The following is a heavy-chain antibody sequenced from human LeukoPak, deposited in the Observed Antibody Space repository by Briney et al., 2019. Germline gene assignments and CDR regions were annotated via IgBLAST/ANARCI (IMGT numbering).Heavy chain of an antibody. V-gene: IGHV3-33*07. CDR1: GFTFSKYG. Sequence: GRSLRLSCAASGFTFSKYGMNWVRQAPGKGLEWVAIIWYDGSNKYFADSVMGRFTISKDNAKNTVYLQMNSLRIEDTAVYHCARAGIGNALDYWGQGTQVTVSS. J-gene: IGHJ4*02. CDR3: ARAGIGNALDY. D-gene: IGHD2-2*01. CDR2: IWYDGSNK.